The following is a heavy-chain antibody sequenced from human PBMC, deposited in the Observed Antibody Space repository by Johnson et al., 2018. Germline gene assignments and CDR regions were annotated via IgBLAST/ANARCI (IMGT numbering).Heavy chain of an antibody. CDR3: AKKGDGYSSSSSAFDI. CDR1: GFTFSSYG. V-gene: IGHV3-30*18. Sequence: QVQLVEAGGGVVQPGRSLRLSCAASGFTFSSYGMHWVRQAPGKGLEWVAVISYDGSNKYYADSVKGRFTISRDNSKNTLYLQMKSLRAEDTAVYYCAKKGDGYSSSSSAFDIWGQGTMVTVSS. CDR2: ISYDGSNK. D-gene: IGHD6-6*01. J-gene: IGHJ3*02.